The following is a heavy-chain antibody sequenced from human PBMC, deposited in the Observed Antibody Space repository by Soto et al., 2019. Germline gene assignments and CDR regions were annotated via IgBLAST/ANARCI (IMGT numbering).Heavy chain of an antibody. J-gene: IGHJ6*02. CDR2: IIPIFGTA. V-gene: IGHV1-69*12. D-gene: IGHD4-17*01. Sequence: QVQLVQSGAEVKKPGSSVKVSCKASGGTFSSYAISWVRQAPGQGLEWMGGIIPIFGTANYAQKFQGRVTITAHESTSTAYMELSSLRAEDTAVYYRARGMDGDGDYYYGMDVWGQGTTVTVSS. CDR1: GGTFSSYA. CDR3: ARGMDGDGDYYYGMDV.